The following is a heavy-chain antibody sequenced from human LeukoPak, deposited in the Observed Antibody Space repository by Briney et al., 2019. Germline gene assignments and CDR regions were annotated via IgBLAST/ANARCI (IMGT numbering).Heavy chain of an antibody. J-gene: IGHJ3*02. CDR3: ARKPKKLWFGDLVTNDAFDI. V-gene: IGHV4-31*03. CDR1: GGSISSGGYY. Sequence: SQTLSLTCTVSGGSISSGGYYWSWIRQHPGKGLEWIGYIYYSGSTYYNPSLKSRVTISVDTSKNQFSLKLSSVTAADTAVYYCARKPKKLWFGDLVTNDAFDIWGQGTMVTVSS. CDR2: IYYSGST. D-gene: IGHD3-10*01.